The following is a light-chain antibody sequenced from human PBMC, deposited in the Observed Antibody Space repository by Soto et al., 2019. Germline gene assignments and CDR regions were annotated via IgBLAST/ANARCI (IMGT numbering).Light chain of an antibody. V-gene: IGKV1-39*01. CDR2: AAS. Sequence: DIQMTQSPASLSASVGDRVTITCRASQSISNYLNWYQQKPGKAPNLLIYAASSLRSGVPSRFSGSGFGTVFNLPLSSLQPEDCATYPCQQFYTTLFTFGPGTNVEIK. J-gene: IGKJ3*01. CDR3: QQFYTTLFT. CDR1: QSISNY.